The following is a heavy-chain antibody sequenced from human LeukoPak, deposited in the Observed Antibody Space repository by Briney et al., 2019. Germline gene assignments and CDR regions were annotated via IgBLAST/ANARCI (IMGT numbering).Heavy chain of an antibody. CDR3: ARGRDGYKLFDY. J-gene: IGHJ4*02. D-gene: IGHD5-24*01. V-gene: IGHV4-61*02. Sequence: PSETLSLTCTVSGGSISSGSYYWSWIRQPAGKGLEWIGRIYTSGSTNYNPSLKSRVTISVDTSKNQFSLKLSSVTAADTAVYYCARGRDGYKLFDYWGQGTLVTVSS. CDR1: GGSISSGSYY. CDR2: IYTSGST.